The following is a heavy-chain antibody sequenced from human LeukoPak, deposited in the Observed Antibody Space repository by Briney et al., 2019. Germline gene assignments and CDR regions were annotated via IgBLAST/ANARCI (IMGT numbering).Heavy chain of an antibody. Sequence: GGSLRLSCAASGFTFSIYAMSWVRQAPGKGLEWVSYISSSSSTIYYADSVKGRFTISRDNAKNSLYLQMNSLRAEDTAVYYCATGHCSSTSCYNDYWGQGTLVTVSS. CDR1: GFTFSIYA. V-gene: IGHV3-48*01. CDR3: ATGHCSSTSCYNDY. CDR2: ISSSSSTI. D-gene: IGHD2-2*01. J-gene: IGHJ4*02.